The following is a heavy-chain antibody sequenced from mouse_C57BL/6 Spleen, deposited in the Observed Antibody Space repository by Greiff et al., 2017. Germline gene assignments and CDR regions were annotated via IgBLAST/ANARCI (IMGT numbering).Heavy chain of an antibody. J-gene: IGHJ2*01. CDR1: GYSITSGYY. V-gene: IGHV3-6*01. Sequence: EVQLQQSGPGLVKPSQSLSLTCSVTGYSITSGYYWNWIRQFPGNKLEWMGYISYDGSNNYNPSLKNRISITRDTSKNQFFLKLNSVTTEDTATYYCARDRWLLPDEYYFDYWGQGTTLTVSS. CDR2: ISYDGSN. CDR3: ARDRWLLPDEYYFDY. D-gene: IGHD2-3*01.